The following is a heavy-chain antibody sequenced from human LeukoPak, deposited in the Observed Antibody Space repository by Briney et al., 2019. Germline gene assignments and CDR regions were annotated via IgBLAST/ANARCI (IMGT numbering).Heavy chain of an antibody. Sequence: PSETLSLTCTVSGGSSSSSSYYWGWIRQPPGKGLEWIGSIYYNGSIYYNPSLKSRVTISVDTSKNQFSLKLSSVTAADTAVYYCARHVITYYYDSSGYLKLDYFDYWGQGTLVTVSS. V-gene: IGHV4-39*01. CDR3: ARHVITYYYDSSGYLKLDYFDY. CDR2: IYYNGSI. D-gene: IGHD3-22*01. CDR1: GGSSSSSSYY. J-gene: IGHJ4*02.